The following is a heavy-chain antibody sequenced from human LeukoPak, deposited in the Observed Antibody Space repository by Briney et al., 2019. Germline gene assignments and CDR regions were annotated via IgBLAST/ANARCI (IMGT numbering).Heavy chain of an antibody. CDR3: ARAGKEYSSYDY. D-gene: IGHD6-6*01. CDR2: ISYDGSNK. J-gene: IGHJ4*02. CDR1: GFTFSSYG. V-gene: IGHV3-30*19. Sequence: GRSLRLSCAASGFTFSSYGMHWVRQAPGKGLEWVAVISYDGSNKYYADSVKGRFTISRDNSKNTLYLQMNSLRAEDTAVYYCARAGKEYSSYDYWGQGTLVTVSS.